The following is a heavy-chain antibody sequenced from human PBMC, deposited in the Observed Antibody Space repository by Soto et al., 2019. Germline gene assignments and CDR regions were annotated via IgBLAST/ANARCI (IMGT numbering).Heavy chain of an antibody. CDR1: GFTLSSYD. V-gene: IGHV3-13*01. Sequence: EVQLVESGGGLVQPGGSLRLSCAASGFTLSSYDMHWVRQARGEGLAWVSGIGSGGDRHYADYVKDRFISSREDGKNSLYLQMNKLRVGDTAVYYCTRKTPATGMEVWGHGARVTVSS. CDR2: IGSGGDR. CDR3: TRKTPATGMEV. D-gene: IGHD2-15*01. J-gene: IGHJ6*02.